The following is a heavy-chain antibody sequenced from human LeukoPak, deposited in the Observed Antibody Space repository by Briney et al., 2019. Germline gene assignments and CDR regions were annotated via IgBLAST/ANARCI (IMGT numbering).Heavy chain of an antibody. D-gene: IGHD1-26*01. CDR2: IIPIFGTA. CDR1: GGTFSSYA. J-gene: IGHJ4*02. V-gene: IGHV1-69*13. Sequence: ASVKVSCKDSGGTFSSYAISWVRQAPGQGLEWMGGIIPIFGTANYAQKFQGRVTITADESTSTAYMELSSLRSEDTAVYYCARVIRHSGSYYIDYWGQGTLVTVSS. CDR3: ARVIRHSGSYYIDY.